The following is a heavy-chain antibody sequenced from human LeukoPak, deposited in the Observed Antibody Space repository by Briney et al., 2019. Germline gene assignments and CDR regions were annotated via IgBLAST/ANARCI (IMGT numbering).Heavy chain of an antibody. V-gene: IGHV3-30*02. CDR1: GFTFSSYG. J-gene: IGHJ4*02. D-gene: IGHD6-6*01. CDR3: AKCGSSSDCYFDY. CDR2: IRYDGSNK. Sequence: PGGSLRLSCAASGFTFSSYGMHWVRQAPGKGLEWVAFIRYDGSNKYYADSVKGRFTISRDNSKNTLYLQMNSLRAEDTAVYYCAKCGSSSDCYFDYWGQGTLVTVSS.